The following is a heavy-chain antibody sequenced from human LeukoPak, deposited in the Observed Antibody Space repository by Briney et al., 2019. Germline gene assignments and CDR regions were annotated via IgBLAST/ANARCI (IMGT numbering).Heavy chain of an antibody. D-gene: IGHD2-15*01. CDR3: ARYCSGGSCGFDP. V-gene: IGHV4-34*01. J-gene: IGHJ5*02. CDR1: GGSFSGYY. CDR2: INHSGST. Sequence: SETLSLTCAVYGGSFSGYYWSWIRQPPGKGLEWIGEINHSGSTNYNPSLKSRVTISVDTSKNQFSLKLTSVTAADTAVYYCARYCSGGSCGFDPWGQGTLVTVSS.